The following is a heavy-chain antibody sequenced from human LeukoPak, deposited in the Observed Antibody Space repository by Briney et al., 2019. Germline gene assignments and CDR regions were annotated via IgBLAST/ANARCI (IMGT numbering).Heavy chain of an antibody. Sequence: GGSLRLSCAASGLTFYSHWMSWVRQAPGKGLEWVANIKQDGSEKHYADSVKGRFTISRDNDKDSLYLLWNSLRAEDTAVYYCASGDSFDIWGQGTMVTVSS. J-gene: IGHJ3*02. CDR1: GLTFYSHW. V-gene: IGHV3-7*01. CDR3: ASGDSFDI. CDR2: IKQDGSEK.